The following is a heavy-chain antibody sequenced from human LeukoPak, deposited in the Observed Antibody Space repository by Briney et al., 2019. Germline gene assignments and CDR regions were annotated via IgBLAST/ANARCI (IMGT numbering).Heavy chain of an antibody. CDR1: GGSISSSSYY. J-gene: IGHJ4*02. Sequence: ASETLSLTCTVSGGSISSSSYYWGWIRQPPGKGLEWIGSIYYSGSTYYNPSLKSRVTISLDTSKNQFSLRLSSVTAADTAVYYCARHVRGHDYVWGSYPSPFAYWGQGTLVTVSS. V-gene: IGHV4-39*01. D-gene: IGHD3-16*02. CDR3: ARHVRGHDYVWGSYPSPFAY. CDR2: IYYSGST.